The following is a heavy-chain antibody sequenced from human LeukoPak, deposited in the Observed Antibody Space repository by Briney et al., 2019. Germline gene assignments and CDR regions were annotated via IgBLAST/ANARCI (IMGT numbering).Heavy chain of an antibody. Sequence: ASVKVSCKASGYTFSSYYIHWVRQAPGQGLEWMGIINPSGGSTNYAQKFQGRVTITRDTSTSTVYMELSSLRSEDTAVYYCARDLGDTSYAFDIWGQGTMVTVSS. CDR2: INPSGGST. J-gene: IGHJ3*02. V-gene: IGHV1-46*01. CDR1: GYTFSSYY. D-gene: IGHD1-26*01. CDR3: ARDLGDTSYAFDI.